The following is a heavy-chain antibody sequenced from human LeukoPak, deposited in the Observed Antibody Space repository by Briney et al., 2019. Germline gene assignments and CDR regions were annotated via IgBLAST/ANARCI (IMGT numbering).Heavy chain of an antibody. D-gene: IGHD6-19*01. V-gene: IGHV3-23*01. CDR1: GFTFSSYA. J-gene: IGHJ1*01. CDR3: AKDRREWLVREYFQH. CDR2: ISGSGGST. Sequence: GGSLRLSCAASGFTFSSYAMSWVRQAPGKGLEWVSAISGSGGSTYYADSVKGRFTISRDNSKNTLYLQMNSLRAEDTAVYYCAKDRREWLVREYFQHWGQGTLVTVSS.